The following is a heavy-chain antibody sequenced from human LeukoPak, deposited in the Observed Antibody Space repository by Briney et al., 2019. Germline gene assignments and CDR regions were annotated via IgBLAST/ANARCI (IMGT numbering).Heavy chain of an antibody. J-gene: IGHJ5*02. D-gene: IGHD1-7*01. CDR2: MNSKSGGT. CDR3: ARGTGTSWFDV. Sequence: ASVKVSCKASGYIFTDHYMHWMRQAPGQGLEWVGWMNSKSGGTNYAQNFQGRVTMTRDTSIRTAYMDLSSLTSDDTAVYYCARGTGTSWFDVWGQGTLVTVSS. CDR1: GYIFTDHY. V-gene: IGHV1-2*02.